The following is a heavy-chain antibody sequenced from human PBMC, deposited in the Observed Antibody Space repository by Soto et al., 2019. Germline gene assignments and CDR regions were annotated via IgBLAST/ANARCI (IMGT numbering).Heavy chain of an antibody. Sequence: QVQLVQSGSELKKPGASVNVSCKDSGYTFTSYAMNWVRQSPGQGLEWMGWINTNTGNPTYAQGFTGRFVFSLDASVSTAYRQIGSLSAEDTAVYYWARVAADHNWFDPLGQGALVTVS. J-gene: IGHJ5*02. CDR3: ARVAADHNWFDP. V-gene: IGHV7-4-1*01. D-gene: IGHD2-15*01. CDR1: GYTFTSYA. CDR2: INTNTGNP.